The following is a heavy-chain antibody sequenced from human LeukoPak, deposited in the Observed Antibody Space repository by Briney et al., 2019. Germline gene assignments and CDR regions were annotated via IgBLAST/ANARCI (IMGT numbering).Heavy chain of an antibody. V-gene: IGHV4-59*01. Sequence: TPSETLSLTCTVSGGSISSYYWSWIRQPPGKGLEWIGYVYYSGRTNCNPSLKSRVTISVDTSKNQFSLKLSSVTAADTAMYYCARAWATDYFDYWGQGTLVTVSS. CDR1: GGSISSYY. J-gene: IGHJ4*02. CDR2: VYYSGRT. CDR3: ARAWATDYFDY.